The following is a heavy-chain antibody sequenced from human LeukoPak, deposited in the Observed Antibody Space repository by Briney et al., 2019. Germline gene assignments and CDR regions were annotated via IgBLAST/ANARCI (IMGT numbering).Heavy chain of an antibody. CDR2: IYYSGST. D-gene: IGHD6-13*01. Sequence: SETPYLTCTVSGGPICSSSYSRGWSRPPPGNRLGWSGGIYYSGSTYYNPSLKSRVTISVDKSKNQFSLKLSAVPAPDTAVYYCARDLYSSRTNDAFVIWGQGTMVTVSS. CDR3: ARDLYSSRTNDAFVI. CDR1: GGPICSSSYS. V-gene: IGHV4-39*07. J-gene: IGHJ3*02.